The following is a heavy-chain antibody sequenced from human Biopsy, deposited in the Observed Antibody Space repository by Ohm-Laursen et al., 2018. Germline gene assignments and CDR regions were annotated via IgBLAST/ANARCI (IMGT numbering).Heavy chain of an antibody. D-gene: IGHD5-24*01. CDR2: ISSGGRA. V-gene: IGHV4-59*01. CDR3: ARDSGGMATILDAFDL. Sequence: GTLSLTCTVSGGSISDDYWNWIRQPPGKGLQVIGYISSGGRAKYNPSLKSRLTISLDTSKNQLSLRLSSVTAADTAVYYCARDSGGMATILDAFDLWGQGTMVTVSP. CDR1: GGSISDDY. J-gene: IGHJ3*01.